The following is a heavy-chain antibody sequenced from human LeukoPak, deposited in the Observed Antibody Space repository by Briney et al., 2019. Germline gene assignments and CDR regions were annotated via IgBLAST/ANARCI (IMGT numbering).Heavy chain of an antibody. CDR3: AREDYDDAGAWYFDL. V-gene: IGHV4-4*02. CDR1: GGSISSSNW. Sequence: PSETLSLTCAVSGGSISSSNWWSWVRQPPGKGLEWIGEIYHSGSTNYNPSLKSRVTISVDKSKKQFSLKLSSVTAADTAVYYCAREDYDDAGAWYFDLWGRGTLVTVSS. D-gene: IGHD3-22*01. J-gene: IGHJ2*01. CDR2: IYHSGST.